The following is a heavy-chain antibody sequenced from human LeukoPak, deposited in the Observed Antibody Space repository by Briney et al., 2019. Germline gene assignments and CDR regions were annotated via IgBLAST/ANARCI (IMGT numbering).Heavy chain of an antibody. Sequence: ASVKVSCKASGYTLTSYAMNWVRQAPGQGLEWMGWINTNTGNPTYAQGFTGRFVFSLDTSVSTAYLQISSLKAEDTAVYYCARGDYCSSTSCYFRIAAARTFDYWGQGTLVTVSS. V-gene: IGHV7-4-1*02. CDR2: INTNTGNP. D-gene: IGHD2-2*01. CDR1: GYTLTSYA. CDR3: ARGDYCSSTSCYFRIAAARTFDY. J-gene: IGHJ4*02.